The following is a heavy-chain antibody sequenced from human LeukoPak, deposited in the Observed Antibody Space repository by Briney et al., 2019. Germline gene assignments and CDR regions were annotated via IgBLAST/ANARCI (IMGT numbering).Heavy chain of an antibody. V-gene: IGHV3-21*01. D-gene: IGHD6-19*01. CDR1: GFTFSSYS. J-gene: IGHJ4*02. Sequence: GGSLRLSCAVSGFTFSSYSMSWVRQAPGKGLEWVSPIGGSGTYKYSEDSVKGQFTISRDDAKNPLYLQMNGLGAKDTVVYYGAKGKDSLAGATNDYWGQGTLVTVSS. CDR2: IGGSGTYK. CDR3: AKGKDSLAGATNDY.